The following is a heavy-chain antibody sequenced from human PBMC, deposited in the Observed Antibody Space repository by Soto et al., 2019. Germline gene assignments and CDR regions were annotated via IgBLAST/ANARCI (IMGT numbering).Heavy chain of an antibody. D-gene: IGHD6-19*01. Sequence: PGESLRISCKGSGCSFTSYWIGWVRQMPGKGLEWMGIIYPGDSDTRYSPSFQGQVTISADKSISTAYLQWSSLKASDTAMYYCARHVFQGSGWPHYYYYGMDVWGQGTTVTVSS. J-gene: IGHJ6*02. CDR3: ARHVFQGSGWPHYYYYGMDV. CDR2: IYPGDSDT. V-gene: IGHV5-51*01. CDR1: GCSFTSYW.